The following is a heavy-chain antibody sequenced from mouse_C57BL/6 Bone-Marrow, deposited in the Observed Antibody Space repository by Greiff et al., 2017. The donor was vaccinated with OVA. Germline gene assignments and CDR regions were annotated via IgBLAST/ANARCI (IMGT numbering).Heavy chain of an antibody. CDR3: ASARWLLFMDY. V-gene: IGHV3-6*01. D-gene: IGHD2-3*01. J-gene: IGHJ4*01. CDR2: ISYDGSN. Sequence: EVQLQQSGPGLVKPSQSLSLTCSVTGYSITSGYYRNWIRQFPGNKLECMGYISYDGSNNYNPSLKNRISITRDTSKNQFFLKLNSVTTEDTATYYCASARWLLFMDYWGQGTSVTVSS. CDR1: GYSITSGYY.